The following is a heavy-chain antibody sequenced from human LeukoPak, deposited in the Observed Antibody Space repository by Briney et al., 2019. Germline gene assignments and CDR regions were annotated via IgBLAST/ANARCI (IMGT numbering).Heavy chain of an antibody. J-gene: IGHJ4*02. D-gene: IGHD3-22*01. CDR1: GCSISSGGYY. V-gene: IGHV4-31*03. CDR3: ARGYYYDSSGYYGVFDY. CDR2: IYYSGST. Sequence: PSQTLSLTCTVSGCSISSGGYYWSWIRQHPGKGLEWIGYIYYSGSTYYNPSLKSRATISVDTSKNQFSLKLSSMSAADTAVYYCARGYYYDSSGYYGVFDYWGQGTLVTVSS.